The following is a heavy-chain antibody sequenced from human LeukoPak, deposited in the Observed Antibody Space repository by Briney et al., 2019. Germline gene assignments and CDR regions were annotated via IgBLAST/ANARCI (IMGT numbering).Heavy chain of an antibody. V-gene: IGHV1-69*13. Sequence: ASVKVSCKASGGTFSSHAISWVRQAPGQGLEWMGGIIPIFGTANYAQKFRGRVTITADESTSTAYMELSSLRSEDTAVYYCARSVGYCSSTSCYYPGQNKYYFDYWGQGTLVTVSS. J-gene: IGHJ4*02. CDR2: IIPIFGTA. CDR3: ARSVGYCSSTSCYYPGQNKYYFDY. D-gene: IGHD2-2*03. CDR1: GGTFSSHA.